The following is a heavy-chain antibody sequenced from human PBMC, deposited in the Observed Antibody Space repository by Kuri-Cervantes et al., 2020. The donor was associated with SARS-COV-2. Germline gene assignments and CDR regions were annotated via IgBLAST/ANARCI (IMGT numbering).Heavy chain of an antibody. D-gene: IGHD3-22*01. CDR2: ISGSGGST. CDR3: AKDSSDYYDSTRYFDL. V-gene: IGHV3-23*01. Sequence: ETLSLTCAVSGFTVSNNYMSWVRQAPGKGLEWVSAISGSGGSTYYADSVKGRFTISRDNSKNTLYLQMNSLRAEDTAVYYCAKDSSDYYDSTRYFDLWGRGTLVTVSS. CDR1: GFTVSNNY. J-gene: IGHJ2*01.